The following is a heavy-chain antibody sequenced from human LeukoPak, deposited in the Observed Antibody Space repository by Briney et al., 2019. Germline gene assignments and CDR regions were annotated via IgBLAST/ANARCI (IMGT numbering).Heavy chain of an antibody. J-gene: IGHJ5*02. CDR1: GGSISSYY. CDR2: IYTSGST. Sequence: SETLSLTCTVSGGSISSYYGSWIRQPAGKGLEWIGRIYTSGSTNYNPSLKSRVTMSLDTSKNQFSLRLSSVTAADTAVYYCARGNGYAFDWFDPWGQGTLVTVSS. D-gene: IGHD5-12*01. V-gene: IGHV4-4*07. CDR3: ARGNGYAFDWFDP.